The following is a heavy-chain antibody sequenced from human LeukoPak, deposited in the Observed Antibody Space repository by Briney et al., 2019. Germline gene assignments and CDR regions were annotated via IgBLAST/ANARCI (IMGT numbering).Heavy chain of an antibody. D-gene: IGHD6-19*01. V-gene: IGHV4-59*08. J-gene: IGHJ5*02. CDR2: IYYSGST. Sequence: PSETLSLTCTVSGGSISSYYWSWIRQPPGKGLEWIGHIYYSGSTNYNPSLKSRVTISVDTSKNQFSLKLSSVTAADSAVYYCARQRKMGIAVAGTGGWFDPWGQGTLVTVSS. CDR1: GGSISSYY. CDR3: ARQRKMGIAVAGTGGWFDP.